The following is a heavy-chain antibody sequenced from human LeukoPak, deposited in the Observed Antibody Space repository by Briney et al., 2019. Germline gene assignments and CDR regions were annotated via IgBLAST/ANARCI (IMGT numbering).Heavy chain of an antibody. CDR1: GFTFSSYA. CDR2: ISGNGGST. CDR3: AKEQQLWLLGYFDY. J-gene: IGHJ4*02. Sequence: GGSLRLSCAASGFTFSSYAMSWVRQAPGKGLEWVSTISGNGGSTDYAESVKGRFTISRDNSKNTLYLQMNSLRAEDAAVYYCAKEQQLWLLGYFDYWGQGALVTVSS. V-gene: IGHV3-23*01. D-gene: IGHD5-18*01.